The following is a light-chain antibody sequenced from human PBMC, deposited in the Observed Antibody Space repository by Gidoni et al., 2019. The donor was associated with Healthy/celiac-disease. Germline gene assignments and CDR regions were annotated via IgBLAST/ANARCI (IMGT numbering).Light chain of an antibody. J-gene: IGKJ1*01. V-gene: IGKV3-20*01. CDR2: GAS. Sequence: EIVLTQSPGTLSLSPGERATLSCSASQSVSSSYLAWYQQKPGQAPRPLIYGASSRATGIPDRFSGSGSGTDFTLTISRLEPEDFAVYYCQQYTTFXQXTKVEIK. CDR1: QSVSSSY. CDR3: QQYTT.